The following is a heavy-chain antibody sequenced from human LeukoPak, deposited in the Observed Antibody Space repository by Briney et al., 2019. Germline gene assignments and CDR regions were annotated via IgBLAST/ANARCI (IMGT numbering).Heavy chain of an antibody. D-gene: IGHD3-22*01. J-gene: IGHJ4*02. Sequence: ASVKVSCKASGGTFSSYAISWVRQAPGQGLEWMGGIIPIFGTANYAQKFQGRVTITADESTSTAYMELSSLRSEDTAVYYCARDSAIPYYYDSSGYSLMYSFDYWGQGTLVTVSS. CDR2: IIPIFGTA. V-gene: IGHV1-69*13. CDR3: ARDSAIPYYYDSSGYSLMYSFDY. CDR1: GGTFSSYA.